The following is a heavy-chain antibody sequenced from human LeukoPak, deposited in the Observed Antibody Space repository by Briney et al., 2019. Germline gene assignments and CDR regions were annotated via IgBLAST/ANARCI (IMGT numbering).Heavy chain of an antibody. CDR1: GFSLSSYA. CDR2: ISYDGSKK. V-gene: IGHV3-30*04. CDR3: AKGGGYSSSWYLDY. Sequence: PGRSLRLSCAASGFSLSSYAMHWVRQAPGKGLEWVAIISYDGSKKYYADSVKGRFTISRDNSKNTLYLQMNSLRAEDTAVYYCAKGGGYSSSWYLDYWGQGTLVTVSS. J-gene: IGHJ4*02. D-gene: IGHD6-13*01.